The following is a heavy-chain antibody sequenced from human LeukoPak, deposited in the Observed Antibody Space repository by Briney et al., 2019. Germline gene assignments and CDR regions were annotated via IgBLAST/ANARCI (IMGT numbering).Heavy chain of an antibody. CDR1: GFTFSSYE. Sequence: PGGSLRLSCAASGFTFSSYEMNWVRQAPGKGLEWVSYISSSGSTIYYADSVKGRFTISRDNTKNSLYLLMNSLRAEDTAVYYCARALGDQPDYYYGMDVWGQGTTVTVSS. J-gene: IGHJ6*02. CDR2: ISSSGSTI. V-gene: IGHV3-48*03. D-gene: IGHD2-2*01. CDR3: ARALGDQPDYYYGMDV.